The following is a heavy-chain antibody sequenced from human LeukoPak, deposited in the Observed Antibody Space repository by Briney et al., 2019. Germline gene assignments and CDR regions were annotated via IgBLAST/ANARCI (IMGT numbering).Heavy chain of an antibody. J-gene: IGHJ4*02. CDR1: GYTFTSYA. V-gene: IGHV7-4-1*02. D-gene: IGHD3-16*02. CDR3: ARAYQRLGELSLPDY. Sequence: ATAKVSCKASGYTFTSYAMNWVRQAPGQGLEWMGWINPNTGNPTYAQGLIGRFVFSLDTSVSTAYLQITSLKADDTAVYYCARAYQRLGELSLPDYWGQGTLVTVSS. CDR2: INPNTGNP.